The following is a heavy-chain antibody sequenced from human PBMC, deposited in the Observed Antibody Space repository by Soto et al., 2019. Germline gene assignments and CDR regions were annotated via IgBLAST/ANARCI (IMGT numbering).Heavy chain of an antibody. Sequence: GGSLRLSCAASGFTFSSYAMSWVRQAPGKGLEWVSAISGSGGSTYYADSVKGRFTISRDNSKNTLYLQMNSLRAEDTAVYYCAKQPWRAVAGLAYYLDYWGQGTLVTVSS. CDR2: ISGSGGST. V-gene: IGHV3-23*01. J-gene: IGHJ4*02. D-gene: IGHD6-19*01. CDR1: GFTFSSYA. CDR3: AKQPWRAVAGLAYYLDY.